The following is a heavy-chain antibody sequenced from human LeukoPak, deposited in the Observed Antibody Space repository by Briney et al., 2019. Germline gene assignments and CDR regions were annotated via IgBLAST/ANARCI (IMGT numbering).Heavy chain of an antibody. CDR3: ARVARGDYYYYYMDV. CDR1: GFTFSSYW. D-gene: IGHD3-10*01. CDR2: INNDGSST. Sequence: GGSLRLSCGASGFTFSSYWMHWVRQAPGKWLVWVSRINNDGSSTSYADSVQGRFTISRDNAKNTLYLQMNSLRAEDTALYYCARVARGDYYYYYMDVWGKGTTVTVSS. J-gene: IGHJ6*03. V-gene: IGHV3-74*01.